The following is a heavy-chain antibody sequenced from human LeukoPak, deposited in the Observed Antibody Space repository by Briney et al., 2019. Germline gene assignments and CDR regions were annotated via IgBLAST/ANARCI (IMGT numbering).Heavy chain of an antibody. Sequence: GGSLRLSCAASGFVFSGHAMSWVRQAPGKGLEWVSAISASGGSTYYADSVKGRFTISRDNSKKVLNLQMNNLRAEDTAVYYCAKGPQFFQYWGQGTLVAISS. CDR3: AKGPQFFQY. V-gene: IGHV3-23*01. CDR1: GFVFSGHA. CDR2: ISASGGST. J-gene: IGHJ1*01.